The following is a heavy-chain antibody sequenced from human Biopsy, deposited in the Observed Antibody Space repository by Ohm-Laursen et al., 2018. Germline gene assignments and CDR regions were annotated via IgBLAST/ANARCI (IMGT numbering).Heavy chain of an antibody. CDR2: IFNSANT. Sequence: TLSLTCTVSGGSISSGGSYWSWLRQRPGKGLEWIGYIFNSANTYYNPSLKNLITISGDTSKNQFSLKLNSVTAADTAVYYCARGDYFDSNGYLWFDPWGQGTLVTVSS. D-gene: IGHD3-22*01. J-gene: IGHJ5*02. CDR3: ARGDYFDSNGYLWFDP. V-gene: IGHV4-31*01. CDR1: GGSISSGGSY.